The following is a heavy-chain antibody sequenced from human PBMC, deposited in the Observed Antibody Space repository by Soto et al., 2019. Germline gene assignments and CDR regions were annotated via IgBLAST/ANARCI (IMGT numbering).Heavy chain of an antibody. D-gene: IGHD5-12*01. J-gene: IGHJ4*02. CDR1: GGTFSSYA. Sequence: SVKVSCKASGGTFSSYAISWVRQAPGQGLEWMGGIIPIFGTANYAQKFQGRVTITADKSTSTAYMELSSLRSEDTAVYYCARALVATITGGYFDYWGQGTLVTVSS. V-gene: IGHV1-69*06. CDR3: ARALVATITGGYFDY. CDR2: IIPIFGTA.